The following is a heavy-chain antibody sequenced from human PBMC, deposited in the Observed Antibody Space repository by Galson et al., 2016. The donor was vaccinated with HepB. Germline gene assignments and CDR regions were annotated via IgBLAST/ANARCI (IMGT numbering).Heavy chain of an antibody. CDR1: GFTFSGYG. CDR3: AKRHEYCPPVGCSVDY. Sequence: SLRLSCAASGFTFSGYGMHWVRQAPGKGLEWVAADSMDGRRKFYADSVKGRFTISRDNSNNILYLQMSSLIPDDTAVYFCAKRHEYCPPVGCSVDYWGQGTLVSVSS. CDR2: DSMDGRRK. V-gene: IGHV3-30*18. D-gene: IGHD2/OR15-2a*01. J-gene: IGHJ4*02.